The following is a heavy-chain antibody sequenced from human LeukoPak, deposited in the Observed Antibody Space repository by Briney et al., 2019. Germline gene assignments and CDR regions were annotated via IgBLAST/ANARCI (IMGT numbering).Heavy chain of an antibody. V-gene: IGHV3-33*01. D-gene: IGHD6-13*01. CDR3: ASAAGAFDN. J-gene: IGHJ3*02. CDR2: IWSDGTNK. CDR1: GLTFSAYG. Sequence: PGTSLRLSCAASGLTFSAYGMHWVRQAPGKGLEWVAAIWSDGTNKYYAESVRGRFTISRDNSKNTLYLQMNTLIIEDTAVYYCASAAGAFDNWGQGTMITVSS.